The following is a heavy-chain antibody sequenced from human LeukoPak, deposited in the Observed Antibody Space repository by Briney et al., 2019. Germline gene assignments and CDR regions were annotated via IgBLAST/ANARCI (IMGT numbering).Heavy chain of an antibody. D-gene: IGHD6-13*01. CDR1: GGSISSYY. CDR2: IYTSGST. V-gene: IGHV4-4*07. Sequence: SETLSLTCTVSGGSISSYYWSWIRQPAGKGLEWIGRIYTSGSTNYNPSLKSRVTISVDTSKNQFSLKLSSVTAADPAVYYCASGKSSSFQASSYSDRDVWAKGPRSPSP. CDR3: ASGKSSSFQASSYSDRDV. J-gene: IGHJ6*03.